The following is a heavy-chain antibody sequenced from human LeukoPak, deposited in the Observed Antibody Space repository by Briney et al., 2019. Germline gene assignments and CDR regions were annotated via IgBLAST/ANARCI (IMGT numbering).Heavy chain of an antibody. CDR1: GFTFSTYW. CDR2: INQDGSEQ. CDR3: ARLLVYNSGGEAFDH. Sequence: PGGSLRLSCAASGFTFSTYWLSWVRQAPGKGLEWVANINQDGSEQNYVDSMKGRFTISRDNAKNSLYLQMNSLRAEDTAVYYCARLLVYNSGGEAFDHWGQGTLVTVSS. V-gene: IGHV3-7*01. J-gene: IGHJ4*02. D-gene: IGHD1-20*01.